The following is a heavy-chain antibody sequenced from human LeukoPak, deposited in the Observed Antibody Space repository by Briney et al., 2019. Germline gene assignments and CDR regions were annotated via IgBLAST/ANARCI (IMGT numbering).Heavy chain of an antibody. CDR2: IYHNGNT. Sequence: SSETLSLTCAVSGYAISSGYYWGWIRQPPGKGLEWIGSIYHNGNTYYNPSLKSRVTISVDTSKNQFSLKLSSVTAAGTAVYYCARLSITMILVVITEYYFDYWGQGTLVTVSS. CDR1: GYAISSGYY. CDR3: ARLSITMILVVITEYYFDY. D-gene: IGHD3-22*01. J-gene: IGHJ4*02. V-gene: IGHV4-38-2*01.